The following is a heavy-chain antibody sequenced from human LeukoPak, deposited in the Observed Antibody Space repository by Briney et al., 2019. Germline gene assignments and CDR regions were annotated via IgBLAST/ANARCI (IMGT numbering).Heavy chain of an antibody. D-gene: IGHD5-18*01. J-gene: IGHJ4*02. Sequence: PGGSLRLSCAASGFTFSSYAMSWVRQAPGKGLEWVSAISGSGGSTYYADSVKGRFTISRDNSKNTLYLQMNSLGAEDTAVYYCAKGDERYSYGHIDYWGQGTLVTVSS. CDR1: GFTFSSYA. CDR2: ISGSGGST. V-gene: IGHV3-23*01. CDR3: AKGDERYSYGHIDY.